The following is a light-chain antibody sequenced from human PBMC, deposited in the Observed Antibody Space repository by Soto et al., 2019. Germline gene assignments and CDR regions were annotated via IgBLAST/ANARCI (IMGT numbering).Light chain of an antibody. Sequence: IVFTQSPATLSLSPGERATLSCRASQSVSSYLAWYQQKPGQAPRLLIYDASSRATGIPARFSGSGSGTDFTLTISSLEPEDFAVYYCQQRSNWPYTFGQGTKLEIK. CDR2: DAS. V-gene: IGKV3-11*01. CDR1: QSVSSY. CDR3: QQRSNWPYT. J-gene: IGKJ2*01.